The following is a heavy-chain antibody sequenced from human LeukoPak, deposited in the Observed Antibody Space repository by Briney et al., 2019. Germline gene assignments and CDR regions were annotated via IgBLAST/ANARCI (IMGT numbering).Heavy chain of an antibody. CDR1: GFTVSSNY. CDR2: IYSGGST. D-gene: IGHD1-26*01. CDR3: ARAMAARYSGSYYVGAFDI. J-gene: IGHJ3*02. Sequence: PGGSLRLSCAASGFTVSSNYMSWVRQAPGKGLEWVSVIYSGGSTYYADSVKGRFTISRDNSKNTLYLQMNSLRAEDTAVYYCARAMAARYSGSYYVGAFDIWGQGTMVTVSS. V-gene: IGHV3-66*01.